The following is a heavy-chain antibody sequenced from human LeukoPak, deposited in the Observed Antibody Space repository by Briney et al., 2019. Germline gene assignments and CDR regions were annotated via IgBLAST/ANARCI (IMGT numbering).Heavy chain of an antibody. D-gene: IGHD3-9*01. J-gene: IGHJ4*02. CDR1: GGSISSYY. CDR3: ARDTSYYDILTGFHKPGYFDY. Sequence: SETLSLTCTVSGGSISSYYWSWIRQPPGKGLEWFGYIYYSGSTNYNPSLKSRVTISVDTSKNQFSLKLSSVTAADTAVYYCARDTSYYDILTGFHKPGYFDYWGQGTLVTVSS. CDR2: IYYSGST. V-gene: IGHV4-59*01.